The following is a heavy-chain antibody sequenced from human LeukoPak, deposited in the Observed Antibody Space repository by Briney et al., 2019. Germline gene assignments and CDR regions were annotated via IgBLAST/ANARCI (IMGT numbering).Heavy chain of an antibody. V-gene: IGHV7-4-1*01. D-gene: IGHD3-16*01. CDR1: GYTFTNSA. Sequence: ASVKVSCRASGYTFTNSAVNWVRQAPGQGLEWMGWINTDTEKPTYAQGFAGRLVFSLDISASTAYLQIRSLKSEDTAVYYCAIKGGASYGSYFDYWGQGTLVTVSS. J-gene: IGHJ4*02. CDR3: AIKGGASYGSYFDY. CDR2: INTDTEKP.